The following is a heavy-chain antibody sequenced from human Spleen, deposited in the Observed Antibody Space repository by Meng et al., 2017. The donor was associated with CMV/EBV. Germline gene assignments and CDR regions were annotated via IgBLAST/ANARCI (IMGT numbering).Heavy chain of an antibody. CDR1: GFTFSNYW. Sequence: GESLKISCAASGFTFSNYWMHWVRQAPGKGLVWVSRINSDGSSTSYADSVKGRFTISRDNAKNTLYLQMNSLRAEDTAVYYCARDKGLGYDFWSGPTNNWFDPWGQGTLVTVSS. CDR2: INSDGSST. J-gene: IGHJ5*02. D-gene: IGHD3-3*01. V-gene: IGHV3-74*01. CDR3: ARDKGLGYDFWSGPTNNWFDP.